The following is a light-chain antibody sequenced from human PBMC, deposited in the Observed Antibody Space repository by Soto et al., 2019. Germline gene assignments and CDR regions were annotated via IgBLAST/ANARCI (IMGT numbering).Light chain of an antibody. J-gene: IGLJ2*01. CDR1: SGHSSYA. CDR2: VNSDGSH. V-gene: IGLV4-69*01. Sequence: QPVLTQSPSASASLGASVKLTCTLSSGHSSYAIAWHQQQPEKGPRYLMKVNSDGSHSKGDGIPDRFSGSSSGAERYFTISGLQSEDEADYYCQTWGTAYVLFGGGTKLTVL. CDR3: QTWGTAYVL.